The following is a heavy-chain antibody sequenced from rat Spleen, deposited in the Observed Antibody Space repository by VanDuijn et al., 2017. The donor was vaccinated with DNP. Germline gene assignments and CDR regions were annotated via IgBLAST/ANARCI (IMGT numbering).Heavy chain of an antibody. CDR2: ITYDGSRT. J-gene: IGHJ4*01. Sequence: EVQLVESGGGLVQSGRSLKVSCAASGFTFSDYNMAWVRQAPKKGLEWVATITYDGSRTYYRDSVKGRFTISRDKAKSTLYLQMDSLRSEDTATYYCTTGAGSPWGQGTSVTVSS. V-gene: IGHV5S10*01. CDR1: GFTFSDYN. CDR3: TTGAGSP. D-gene: IGHD1-4*01.